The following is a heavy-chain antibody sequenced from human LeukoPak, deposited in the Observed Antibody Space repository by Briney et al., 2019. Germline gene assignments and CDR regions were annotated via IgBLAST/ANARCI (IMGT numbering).Heavy chain of an antibody. Sequence: GGSLRLACAASGFRFSSYAMSWVRQAPGKGLEWVSAISGSGVSTYYADSVKGRFTVSRDNSKNTLYLQMSSLRAEDTAVYYCGKDPNGDYIGAFDMWGQGTMVTVSP. CDR1: GFRFSSYA. V-gene: IGHV3-23*01. CDR3: GKDPNGDYIGAFDM. J-gene: IGHJ3*02. D-gene: IGHD4-17*01. CDR2: ISGSGVST.